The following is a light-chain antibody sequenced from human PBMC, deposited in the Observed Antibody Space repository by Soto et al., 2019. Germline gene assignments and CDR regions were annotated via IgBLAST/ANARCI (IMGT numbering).Light chain of an antibody. V-gene: IGKV3-15*01. CDR2: GAS. Sequence: EIVMTQSPATLSLSPGERATLSCRASQTIDNTLAWYQQKPGQAPRLLIYGASTRATGIPARFSGSGSGTEFTLTISSLQSEDFAVYYCQQYNDWPRTFGQGTKVDIK. CDR1: QTIDNT. J-gene: IGKJ1*01. CDR3: QQYNDWPRT.